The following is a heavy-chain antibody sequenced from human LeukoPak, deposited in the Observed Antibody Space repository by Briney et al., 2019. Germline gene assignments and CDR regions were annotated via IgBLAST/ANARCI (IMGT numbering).Heavy chain of an antibody. V-gene: IGHV4-39*01. CDR3: ARQYGSGSAYTPVVDL. CDR2: IYYSGST. J-gene: IGHJ4*02. Sequence: SETLSLTCTVSGGSISSHYYWIWIRQPPGKGLEWIGSIYYSGSTYYDPSLKSRVTISLDTSKNQFSLKLTSLTAAETAVYYCARQYGSGSAYTPVVDLWGQGTLVTVSS. D-gene: IGHD3-10*01. CDR1: GGSISSHYY.